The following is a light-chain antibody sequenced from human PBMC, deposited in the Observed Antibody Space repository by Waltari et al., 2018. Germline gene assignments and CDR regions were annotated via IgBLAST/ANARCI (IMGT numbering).Light chain of an antibody. V-gene: IGLV1-51*02. CDR1: SSNIGSDY. J-gene: IGLJ2*01. CDR3: TTRGRRLGAGV. Sequence: QSVLAQPPSVSAAPGQRVTISCSGSSSNIGSDYASWYQQFPGTAPKLLIQEYKQQPCGLPSRFTCDESGTATTLDATVRGSGDETDYYFTTRGRRLGAGVFGGGN. CDR2: EYK.